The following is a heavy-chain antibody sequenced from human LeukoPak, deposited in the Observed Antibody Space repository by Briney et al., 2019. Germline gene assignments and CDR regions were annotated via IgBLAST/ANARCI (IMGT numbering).Heavy chain of an antibody. CDR3: ARDFWNFYDSSGYYRDFDS. D-gene: IGHD3-22*01. CDR1: TSH. V-gene: IGHV1-18*01. CDR2: IGSYEGDT. Sequence: ASVKVSCKATSHISWVRQAPEQGLEWMGWIGSYEGDTYYAQKFQGRVTVTTDTSTNTAYMELRSLRADDTAVYYCARDFWNFYDSSGYYRDFDSWGQGTLVTVSS. J-gene: IGHJ5*01.